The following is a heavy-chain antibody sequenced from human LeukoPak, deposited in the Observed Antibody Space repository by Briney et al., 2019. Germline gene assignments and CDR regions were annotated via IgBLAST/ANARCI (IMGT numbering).Heavy chain of an antibody. CDR2: ISFDGNNK. V-gene: IGHV3-30*14. CDR3: ARDRGVATMDY. Sequence: GGSLRLSCAASGFTFSSYAIHWVRQGPGKGLEWVAVISFDGNNKYYADSVKGRFTISRDNSKNTLSLQTNSLRPEDTAVYYCARDRGVATMDYWGQGTLVTVSS. D-gene: IGHD5-12*01. CDR1: GFTFSSYA. J-gene: IGHJ4*02.